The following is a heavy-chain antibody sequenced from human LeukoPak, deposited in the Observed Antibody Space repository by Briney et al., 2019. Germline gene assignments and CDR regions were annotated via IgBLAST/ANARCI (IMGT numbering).Heavy chain of an antibody. CDR3: SREYCTGGGCNNANDI. J-gene: IGHJ3*02. V-gene: IGHV3-30*04. Sequence: GGSLRLSCAASGLTLSAYAMHWVRQAPGKGLEWVAVISHDGKNKYYADFVKGRFIISRDNSKNTLFLQLTSLRAEDTAVYYCSREYCTGGGCNNANDIWGQGTMVTVSS. D-gene: IGHD2-8*02. CDR2: ISHDGKNK. CDR1: GLTLSAYA.